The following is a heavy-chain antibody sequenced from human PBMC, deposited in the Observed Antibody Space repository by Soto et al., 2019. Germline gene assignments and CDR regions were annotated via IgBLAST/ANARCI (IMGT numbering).Heavy chain of an antibody. Sequence: PGESLKISCKGFGYSFSSYWISWVRQMPGKGLEWMGRIDPSDAYTNYSPSFQGHVTISTDKSISTAYLQWSSLRASDTAMYYCARHQSYGIVVEDAFDIWGQGTMVTVSS. CDR1: GYSFSSYW. D-gene: IGHD3-22*01. CDR3: ARHQSYGIVVEDAFDI. CDR2: IDPSDAYT. J-gene: IGHJ3*02. V-gene: IGHV5-10-1*01.